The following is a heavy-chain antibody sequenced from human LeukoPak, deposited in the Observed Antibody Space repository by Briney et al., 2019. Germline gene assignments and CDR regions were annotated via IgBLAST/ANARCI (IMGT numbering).Heavy chain of an antibody. Sequence: SQTLSVTCAISGDSVSSKNGAWNWIRQSPSRGLEWLGRTYYRSKWYNDYAEFIQGRITINPDTSKSQFSLQLNSVTPEDTAVYFCARDMGTTGWYTFDYWGQGTLVTVSS. CDR3: ARDMGTTGWYTFDY. J-gene: IGHJ4*02. V-gene: IGHV6-1*01. CDR1: GDSVSSKNGA. D-gene: IGHD6-19*01. CDR2: TYYRSKWYN.